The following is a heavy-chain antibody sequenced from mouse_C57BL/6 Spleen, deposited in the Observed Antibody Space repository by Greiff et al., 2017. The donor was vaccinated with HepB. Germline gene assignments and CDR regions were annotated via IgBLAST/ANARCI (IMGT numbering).Heavy chain of an antibody. J-gene: IGHJ4*01. Sequence: QVQLQQPGAELVKPGASVKLSCKASGYTFTSYWMQWVKQRPGQGLEWIGEIDPSDSYTNYNQKFKGKATLTVDTSSSTAYMQLSSLTSEDSAVYYCARFLANWDSYYAMDYWGQGTSVTVSS. D-gene: IGHD4-1*01. CDR1: GYTFTSYW. CDR3: ARFLANWDSYYAMDY. CDR2: IDPSDSYT. V-gene: IGHV1-50*01.